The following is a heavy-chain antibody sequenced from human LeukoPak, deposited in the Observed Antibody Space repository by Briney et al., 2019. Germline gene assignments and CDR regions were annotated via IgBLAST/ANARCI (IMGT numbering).Heavy chain of an antibody. CDR1: GYTFNTYG. CDR2: ISAYNGNT. Sequence: ASVTVSCKASGYTFNTYGISWVRQAPGQGLEWMGWISAYNGNTNYAQKLQGRVTMTTDTSTSTAYMELRSLTSDDTAVYYCARDPEINRVRGGDYWVQGTLVTVSS. D-gene: IGHD3-10*01. V-gene: IGHV1-18*01. CDR3: ARDPEINRVRGGDY. J-gene: IGHJ4*02.